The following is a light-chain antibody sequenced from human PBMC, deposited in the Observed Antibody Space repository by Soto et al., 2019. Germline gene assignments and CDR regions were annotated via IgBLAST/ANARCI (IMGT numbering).Light chain of an antibody. CDR2: ATS. CDR3: QESYTGTAVS. V-gene: IGKV1-39*01. Sequence: DIQMTQSPSSLSASLGDRVTITCRASQNIDNYLNWYQHKPGKAPKLLIYATSTLQSGVPSRFSGSGSGTEFTLTISSLQPEDFATYFCQESYTGTAVSLGGGTKVDI. CDR1: QNIDNY. J-gene: IGKJ4*01.